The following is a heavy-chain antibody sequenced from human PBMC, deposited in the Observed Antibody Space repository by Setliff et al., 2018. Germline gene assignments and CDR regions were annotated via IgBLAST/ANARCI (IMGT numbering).Heavy chain of an antibody. CDR2: VYTSGST. V-gene: IGHV4-4*07. CDR1: GGSISNYY. J-gene: IGHJ3*02. D-gene: IGHD1-26*01. CDR3: ARKGISALSGAFDM. Sequence: SETLSLTCTVSGGSISNYYWSWIRQPAGKGLEWIGRVYTSGSTNYNPSLKSRVTMSVDTSKNQFSLKLSSVTAADTAVYYCARKGISALSGAFDMWGQGTMVT.